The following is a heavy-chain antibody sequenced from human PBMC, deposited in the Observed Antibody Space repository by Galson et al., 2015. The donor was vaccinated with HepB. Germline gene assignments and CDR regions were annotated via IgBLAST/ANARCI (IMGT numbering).Heavy chain of an antibody. Sequence: ETLSLTCAVYGGSFSGYYWNWIRQSPGKGLEWIGEINHSGSTNYNPALKSRVTISVDTSKNQFSLMLSSVTAADTAVYYCARQNEGVDYNLDYWGQGTLVTVSS. V-gene: IGHV4-34*01. CDR2: INHSGST. J-gene: IGHJ4*02. CDR3: ARQNEGVDYNLDY. D-gene: IGHD5-24*01. CDR1: GGSFSGYY.